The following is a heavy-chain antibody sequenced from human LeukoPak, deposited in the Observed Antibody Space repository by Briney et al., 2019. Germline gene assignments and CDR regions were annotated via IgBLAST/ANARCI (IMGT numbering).Heavy chain of an antibody. Sequence: GASVKVSCKASGYTFTSYYMHWVRQAPGQGLEWMGIINPSGGSTSYAQKFQGRVTMTRDTSTSTVYMELSSLRSEDTAVYYCARETLVYYDFWSGLNWFDPWGQGTLVTVSS. V-gene: IGHV1-46*01. CDR2: INPSGGST. CDR3: ARETLVYYDFWSGLNWFDP. D-gene: IGHD3-3*01. J-gene: IGHJ5*02. CDR1: GYTFTSYY.